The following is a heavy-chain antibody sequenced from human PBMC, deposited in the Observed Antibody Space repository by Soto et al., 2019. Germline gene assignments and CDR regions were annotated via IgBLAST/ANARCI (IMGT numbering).Heavy chain of an antibody. Sequence: ASVKVSCKASGGTFSSYAISWLRQSPGQGLEWMGGIIPIFGTANYAQKFQGRVTITADESTSTAYMELSSLRSEDTAVYYCAREGGRKQQLALSWGQGTLVTVSS. D-gene: IGHD6-13*01. CDR2: IIPIFGTA. J-gene: IGHJ5*02. V-gene: IGHV1-69*13. CDR3: AREGGRKQQLALS. CDR1: GGTFSSYA.